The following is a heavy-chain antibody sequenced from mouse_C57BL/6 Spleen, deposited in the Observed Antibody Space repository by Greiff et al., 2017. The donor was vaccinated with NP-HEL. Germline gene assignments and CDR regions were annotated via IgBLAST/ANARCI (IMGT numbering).Heavy chain of an antibody. J-gene: IGHJ4*01. CDR2: IYPGGGYT. CDR1: GYTFTNYW. D-gene: IGHD1-1*01. CDR3: ARCITTVVATYYYAMDY. Sequence: QVQLKQSGAELVRPGTSVKMSCKASGYTFTNYWIGWAKQRPGHGLEWIGDIYPGGGYTNYNEKFKGKATLTADKSSSTAYMQFSSLTSEDSAIYYCARCITTVVATYYYAMDYWGQGTSVTVSS. V-gene: IGHV1-63*01.